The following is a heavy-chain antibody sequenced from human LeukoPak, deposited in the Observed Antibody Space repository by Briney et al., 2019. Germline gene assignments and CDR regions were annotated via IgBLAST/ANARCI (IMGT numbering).Heavy chain of an antibody. V-gene: IGHV3-23*01. CDR1: GFTFSSYA. CDR2: ISGSGGST. CDR3: AKAKIVAAVHWFDP. Sequence: PGGSLRLSCAASGFTFSSYAMSWVRQAPGKGLEWVSAISGSGGSTYYADSVKGRFTISRGNSKNTLYLQMNSLRAEDTAIYYCAKAKIVAAVHWFDPWGQGTLVTVSS. J-gene: IGHJ5*02. D-gene: IGHD6-13*01.